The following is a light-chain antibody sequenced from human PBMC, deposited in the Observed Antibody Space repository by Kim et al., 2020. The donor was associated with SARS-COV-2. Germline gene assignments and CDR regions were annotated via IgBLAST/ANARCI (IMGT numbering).Light chain of an antibody. V-gene: IGLV3-25*03. J-gene: IGLJ3*02. CDR2: KDS. CDR3: QSADSSGTWV. CDR1: ALPKQY. Sequence: VSPGQTARITCSGDALPKQYAYWYQQKPGQAPVLVIYKDSERPSGIPERLSGSSSGTTVTLTISGVQAEDEADYYCQSADSSGTWVFGGGTQLTVL.